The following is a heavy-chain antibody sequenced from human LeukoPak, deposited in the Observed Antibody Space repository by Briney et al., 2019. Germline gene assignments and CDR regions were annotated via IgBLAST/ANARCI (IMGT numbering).Heavy chain of an antibody. CDR1: GDSISRSSQY. CDR3: ATLEGAT. CDR2: IYFSGRP. J-gene: IGHJ5*02. V-gene: IGHV4-39*01. Sequence: PSETLSLTSTLSGDSISRSSQYWACIRQPPGKGLEWIGHIYFSGRPYYRPSLKSQVPISVDPSKNQFSLKRSYVAAADPAVCHCATLEGATWGQGTLGTVSS. D-gene: IGHD3-3*01.